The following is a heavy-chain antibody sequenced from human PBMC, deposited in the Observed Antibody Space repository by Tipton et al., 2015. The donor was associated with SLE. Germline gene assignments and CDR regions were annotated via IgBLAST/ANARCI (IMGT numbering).Heavy chain of an antibody. Sequence: TMSLTCAVYGGSFSGYYWSWIRQPLGKGLEWSGEIKHSGSTNYNPSLKSRVTISVDTSKNQFSQKLSSVTAADTAVYYCARDSGYGLPFAYWGQVTLVTVSS. CDR3: ARDSGYGLPFAY. CDR2: IKHSGST. D-gene: IGHD5-12*01. V-gene: IGHV4-34*01. J-gene: IGHJ4*02. CDR1: GGSFSGYY.